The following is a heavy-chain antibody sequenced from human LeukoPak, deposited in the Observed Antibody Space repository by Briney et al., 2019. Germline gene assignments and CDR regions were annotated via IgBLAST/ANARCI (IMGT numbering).Heavy chain of an antibody. D-gene: IGHD3-3*01. CDR1: GGSFSGYY. V-gene: IGHV4-34*01. Sequence: SETLSLTCAVYGGSFSGYYWSWIRQPPGKGLEWIGEINHRGSTNYNPSLKSRVTISVDTSKNQFSLKLSSVTAADTAVYYCARGGTIFGVVIIYRGFDYWGQGTLVTVSS. CDR3: ARGGTIFGVVIIYRGFDY. CDR2: INHRGST. J-gene: IGHJ4*02.